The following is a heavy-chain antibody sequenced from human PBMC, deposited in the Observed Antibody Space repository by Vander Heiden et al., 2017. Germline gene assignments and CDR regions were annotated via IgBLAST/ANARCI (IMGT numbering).Heavy chain of an antibody. V-gene: IGHV4-34*01. Sequence: QVQLQQWGAGLLQPSETLSLTCAVYGGSFSGYYWSWIRQPPGKGLEWIGEINHSGSTNYNPSLKSRVTISVDTSKNQFSLKLSSVTAADTAVYYCARLTTVTTYYFDYWGQGTLVTVSS. J-gene: IGHJ4*02. D-gene: IGHD4-4*01. CDR3: ARLTTVTTYYFDY. CDR2: INHSGST. CDR1: GGSFSGYY.